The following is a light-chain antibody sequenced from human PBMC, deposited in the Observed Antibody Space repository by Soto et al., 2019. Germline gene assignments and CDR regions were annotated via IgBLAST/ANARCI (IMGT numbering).Light chain of an antibody. CDR1: QSVSSN. J-gene: IGKJ2*01. V-gene: IGKV3-15*01. CDR2: GAS. CDR3: QQSYYAPDT. Sequence: EIVMTQSPATLSVSPGERATLSCRASQSVSSNLAWYQQKPGQAPRLLIYGASTRATGIPARFSGSGSGTEFTLTISSLQSEDFAVYYCQQSYYAPDTFGQGTKLEIK.